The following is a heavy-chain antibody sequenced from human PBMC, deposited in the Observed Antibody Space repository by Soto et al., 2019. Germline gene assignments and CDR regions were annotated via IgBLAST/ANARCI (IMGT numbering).Heavy chain of an antibody. CDR3: AREGTLFGRGGACYLAI. Sequence: QVQLVPSGAEVKKPGSSLKVSCKASGGTVSSYTISWVRQAPGQGLEWMGRLIPILGIANYVQKFQGRVTITADKSTSTAYMELRSLRSEDTAVYYCAREGTLFGRGGACYLAIWGQGTMVTVSS. V-gene: IGHV1-69*02. CDR2: LIPILGIA. J-gene: IGHJ3*02. D-gene: IGHD2-21*01. CDR1: GGTVSSYT.